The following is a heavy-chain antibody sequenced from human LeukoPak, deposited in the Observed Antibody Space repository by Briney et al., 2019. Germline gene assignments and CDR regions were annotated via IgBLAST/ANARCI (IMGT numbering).Heavy chain of an antibody. J-gene: IGHJ6*03. D-gene: IGHD2-2*01. V-gene: IGHV3-74*01. CDR2: INSDGSST. CDR1: GFTFSSYW. Sequence: PGGSLRLSCAASGFTFSSYWMHWLRQAPGKGLVWVSRINSDGSSTSYADSVKGRFTISRDNAKNTLYLQMNSLRAEDTAVYYCASGTIQVGNYYYYYMDVWGKGTTVTASS. CDR3: ASGTIQVGNYYYYYMDV.